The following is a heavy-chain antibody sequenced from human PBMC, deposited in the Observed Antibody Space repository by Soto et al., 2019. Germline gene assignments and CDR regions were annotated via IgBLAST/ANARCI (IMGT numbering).Heavy chain of an antibody. V-gene: IGHV3-9*01. J-gene: IGHJ3*02. CDR1: GFTFDDYA. CDR3: AKDKYSGYDGPPSGAFDI. D-gene: IGHD5-12*01. Sequence: EVQLVESGGGLVQPGRSLRLSCAASGFTFDDYAMHWVRQAPGKGLAWISGISWNSGSIGYADSVKGRFTISRDNAKNSLNLQMNSLRAEDTALYYCAKDKYSGYDGPPSGAFDIWGQGTMVTVSS. CDR2: ISWNSGSI.